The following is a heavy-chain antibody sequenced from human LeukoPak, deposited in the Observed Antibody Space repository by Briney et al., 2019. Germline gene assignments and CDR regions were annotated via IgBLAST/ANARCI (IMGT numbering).Heavy chain of an antibody. D-gene: IGHD2-2*01. Sequence: PGGSLRLSCAASGLTFSSYWMSWVRQAPGKGLEWLASIKQDGSEKYYVDSVKGRFTISRDNAKNSLHLQMSSLRAEDTAVYYCAREKERIPASAKVFDYWGQGTLVTVSS. CDR2: IKQDGSEK. V-gene: IGHV3-7*01. J-gene: IGHJ4*02. CDR3: AREKERIPASAKVFDY. CDR1: GLTFSSYW.